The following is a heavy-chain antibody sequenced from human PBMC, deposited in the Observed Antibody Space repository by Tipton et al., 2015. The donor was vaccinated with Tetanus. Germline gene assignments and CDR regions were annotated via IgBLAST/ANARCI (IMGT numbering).Heavy chain of an antibody. Sequence: SLRLSCGGSEFTFSSHDIHWVRQASGKGLEWVSAIDIAGGTYYADSVRGRFTISRDNSKNTLYLQMNSLRAEDTAVYYCAKDGCFSVGCLGSDYWGQGNLVTVSS. CDR1: EFTFSSHD. J-gene: IGHJ4*02. D-gene: IGHD5/OR15-5a*01. CDR2: IDIAGGT. CDR3: AKDGCFSVGCLGSDY. V-gene: IGHV3-13*01.